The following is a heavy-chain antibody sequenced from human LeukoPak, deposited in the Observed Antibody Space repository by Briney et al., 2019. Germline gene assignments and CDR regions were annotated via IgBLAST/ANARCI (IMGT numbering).Heavy chain of an antibody. D-gene: IGHD6-13*01. CDR3: ARAHYSSFDY. CDR2: IKEDGSEK. V-gene: IGHV3-7*01. Sequence: GGSLRLSCAASEFTFSSYNMNWVRQAPGKGLEWVANIKEDGSEKHYVDSVKGRFTISRDNAKNSLYLQSLYLQMNSLRAEDTAVYYCARAHYSSFDYWGQGTLVTVSS. J-gene: IGHJ4*02. CDR1: EFTFSSYN.